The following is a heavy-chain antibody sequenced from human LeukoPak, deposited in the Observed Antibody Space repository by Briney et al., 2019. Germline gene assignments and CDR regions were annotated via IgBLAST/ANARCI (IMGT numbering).Heavy chain of an antibody. CDR1: GFIFSGHG. CDR2: IRYDGSDK. Sequence: PGGSLRLSCAASGFIFSGHGMHWVRQATGKGLEWVAFIRYDGSDKYYADSVKGRFTISRVNSKNALYLQMNSLRGDDTAVYYCAKAPYGDYTLDFDYWGVGTQVTVSP. V-gene: IGHV3-30*02. D-gene: IGHD4-17*01. J-gene: IGHJ4*02. CDR3: AKAPYGDYTLDFDY.